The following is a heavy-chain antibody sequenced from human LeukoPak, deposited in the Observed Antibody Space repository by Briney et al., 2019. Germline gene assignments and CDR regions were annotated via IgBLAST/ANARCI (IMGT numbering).Heavy chain of an antibody. CDR1: GFTFSSYS. Sequence: GGSLRLSCAASGFTFSSYSMNWVRQAPGMGLEWVSSISSSSSYIYYVDSVKGRFTISRDNAKNSLYLQMNSLRAEDTAVYYCARDLITMVRGVIWNWGQGTLVTVSS. CDR3: ARDLITMVRGVIWN. CDR2: ISSSSSYI. J-gene: IGHJ4*02. V-gene: IGHV3-21*01. D-gene: IGHD3-10*01.